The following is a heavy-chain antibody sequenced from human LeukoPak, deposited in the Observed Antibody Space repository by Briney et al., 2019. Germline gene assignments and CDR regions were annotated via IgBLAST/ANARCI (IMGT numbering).Heavy chain of an antibody. CDR2: INHSGST. CDR1: GGSFSGYY. D-gene: IGHD6-13*01. J-gene: IGHJ4*02. CDR3: ARASHKLIAAAGTVYFDY. Sequence: SETLSLTCAVYGGSFSGYYWSWIRQPPGKGLEWIGEINHSGSTNYNPSLKSRVTISVDTSKNQFSLKLSSVTAADTAVYYCARASHKLIAAAGTVYFDYWGQGTLVTVSS. V-gene: IGHV4-34*01.